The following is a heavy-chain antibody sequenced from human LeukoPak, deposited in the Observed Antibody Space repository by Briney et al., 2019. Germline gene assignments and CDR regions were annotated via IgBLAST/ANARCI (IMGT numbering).Heavy chain of an antibody. CDR1: GGSISSYY. Sequence: SETLSLTCTVSGGSISSYYWNWIRQAPGKGLEWIGYIYSSGSTNYNPSLKSRVTISVDTSKNQFSLKLNSVTAADTAVYYCARGPTRVYVDYWGQGSLVTVSS. J-gene: IGHJ4*02. V-gene: IGHV4-59*01. CDR3: ARGPTRVYVDY. CDR2: IYSSGST.